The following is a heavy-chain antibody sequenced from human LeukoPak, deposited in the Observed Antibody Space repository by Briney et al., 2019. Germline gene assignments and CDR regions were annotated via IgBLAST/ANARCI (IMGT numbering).Heavy chain of an antibody. CDR1: GGSISSSSYY. CDR2: IYYSGST. Sequence: SETLSLTCTVSGGSISSSSYYWGWIRQPPGKGLEWIGSIYYSGSTYYNPSLKSRVTISVDTSKNQFSLKLSSVTAADTAVYYCARAGYYYDSSGHDAFDIWGQGTMVTVSS. V-gene: IGHV4-39*07. CDR3: ARAGYYYDSSGHDAFDI. D-gene: IGHD3-22*01. J-gene: IGHJ3*02.